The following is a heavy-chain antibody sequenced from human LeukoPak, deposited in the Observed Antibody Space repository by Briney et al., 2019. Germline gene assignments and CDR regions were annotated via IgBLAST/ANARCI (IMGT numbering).Heavy chain of an antibody. J-gene: IGHJ4*02. CDR2: ISAYNGNT. CDR1: GYTFTSYD. Sequence: ASVKLSCKASGYTFTSYDISWVRQAPGQGLEGMGWISAYNGNTNYAQKLQGRVTMTTDTTTSTAYMELRSLRSDDTAVYYCARDAGFGELLSRYWGQGTLVTVSS. D-gene: IGHD3-10*01. V-gene: IGHV1-18*01. CDR3: ARDAGFGELLSRY.